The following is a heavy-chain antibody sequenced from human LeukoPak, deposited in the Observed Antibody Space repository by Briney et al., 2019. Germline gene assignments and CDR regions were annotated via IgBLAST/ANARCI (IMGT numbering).Heavy chain of an antibody. CDR3: SSALSDRSHYYFHY. V-gene: IGHV3-72*01. CDR1: GFIFSDYY. Sequence: GGSLRLSCAASGFIFSDYYMDWVRQAPVKGLEWVGRTRNKANSYTIEYAASVKGRFTISRDDSENSLYLQMNSLKTEDTAVYYCSSALSDRSHYYFHYWGQGTLVTVSS. J-gene: IGHJ4*02. CDR2: TRNKANSYTI.